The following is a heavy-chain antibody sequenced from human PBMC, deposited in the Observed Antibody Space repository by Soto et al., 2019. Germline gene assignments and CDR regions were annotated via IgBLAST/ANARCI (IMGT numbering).Heavy chain of an antibody. CDR2: INNDGSST. Sequence: GGSLRLSCAASGFTFSNYWMHWVRQAPGKGLVWVSRINNDGSSTTYADSVEGRFTISRDNAKNTLYLQMNSLTAADTAVYYCARPTGTSPASGSYYSWGQGTLVTVS. CDR3: ARPTGTSPASGSYYS. J-gene: IGHJ4*02. V-gene: IGHV3-74*01. D-gene: IGHD3-10*01. CDR1: GFTFSNYW.